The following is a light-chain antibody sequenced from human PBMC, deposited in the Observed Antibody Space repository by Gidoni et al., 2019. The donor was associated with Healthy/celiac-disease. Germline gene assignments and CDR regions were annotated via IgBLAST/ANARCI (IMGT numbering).Light chain of an antibody. CDR3: CSYAGSYTLV. CDR2: DVS. J-gene: IGLJ2*01. V-gene: IGLV2-11*01. CDR1: SSDVGGDNY. Sequence: QSALTQPRSVSGSPGPSVPISCTGPSSDVGGDNYVSWYQQHPGKAPKLMIYDVSKRPSGVPYRFSGSKSGNTASLTISGLQAEDEADYYCCSYAGSYTLVFGGGTKLTVL.